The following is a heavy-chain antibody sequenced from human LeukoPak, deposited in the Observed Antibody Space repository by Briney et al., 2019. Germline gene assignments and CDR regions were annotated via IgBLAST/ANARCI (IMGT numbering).Heavy chain of an antibody. CDR3: ARDAVRLGVTTPGAPGWFDP. V-gene: IGHV1-2*02. CDR1: GYTFTGYY. CDR2: INPNSGGT. J-gene: IGHJ5*02. D-gene: IGHD4-11*01. Sequence: ASVKVSCKASGYTFTGYYMHWVRQAPGQGLEWMGWINPNSGGTNYAQKFQGGVTMTRDTSISTAYMELSRLRSDDTAVYYCARDAVRLGVTTPGAPGWFDPWGQGTLVTVSS.